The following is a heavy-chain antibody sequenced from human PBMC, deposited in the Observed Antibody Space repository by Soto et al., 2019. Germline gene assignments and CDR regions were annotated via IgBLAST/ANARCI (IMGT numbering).Heavy chain of an antibody. V-gene: IGHV3-23*01. D-gene: IGHD6-19*01. J-gene: IGHJ4*02. CDR3: AKERSSGWSLDY. CDR1: GFTFSTYA. CDR2: ISGSGDST. Sequence: GGSLTLSCAASGFTFSTYAMNCVRQAPGKGLEWVSGISGSGDSTYYADSVKGRFTVSRDNSKNTLYLQMNSLRAEDTAVFYCAKERSSGWSLDYWGQGTLVTVPQ.